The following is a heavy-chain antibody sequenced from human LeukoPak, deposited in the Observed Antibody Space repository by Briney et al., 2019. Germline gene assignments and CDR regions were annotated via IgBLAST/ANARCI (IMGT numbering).Heavy chain of an antibody. J-gene: IGHJ4*02. CDR1: GFTFGSYE. Sequence: GGSLRLSCAVSGFTFGSYEMNWVRHAPGKGLDVVSYISSSGSTVYYPDSVKGRFTISRDNAKDSLDLQMTSLRGEDTAVYYCARGGAVAGLYWGQGTLVTVSS. CDR2: ISSSGSTV. D-gene: IGHD6-19*01. CDR3: ARGGAVAGLY. V-gene: IGHV3-48*03.